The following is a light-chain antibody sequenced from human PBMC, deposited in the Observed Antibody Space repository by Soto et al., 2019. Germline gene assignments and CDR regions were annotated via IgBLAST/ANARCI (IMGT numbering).Light chain of an antibody. CDR1: QGIYNY. J-gene: IGKJ3*01. Sequence: DTQMTQSPSSLSASVGDRVTITCRASQGIYNYLAWYQQKPGKVPKILIYAASSLVSGVPSRFSGSGSGTDFTLTISSLQPEYVATYYCQKCTSAPFTFGPGTKVDIK. V-gene: IGKV1-27*01. CDR2: AAS. CDR3: QKCTSAPFT.